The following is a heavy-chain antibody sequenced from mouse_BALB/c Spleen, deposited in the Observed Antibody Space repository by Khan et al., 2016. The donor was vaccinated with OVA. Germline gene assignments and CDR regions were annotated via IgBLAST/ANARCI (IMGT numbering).Heavy chain of an antibody. D-gene: IGHD2-10*01. CDR1: GFSLTGYG. CDR3: ARAYYGNYREAMDY. V-gene: IGHV2-6-7*01. Sequence: HVQLKESGPGLVAPSQSLSITCTVSGFSLTGYGVNWVRQPPGKGLEWLGMIWGDGSTDYNSALKSRLILSKDNSKSQVFLKMNSLQTDDTARYYCARAYYGNYREAMDYWGQGTSVTVSS. J-gene: IGHJ4*01. CDR2: IWGDGST.